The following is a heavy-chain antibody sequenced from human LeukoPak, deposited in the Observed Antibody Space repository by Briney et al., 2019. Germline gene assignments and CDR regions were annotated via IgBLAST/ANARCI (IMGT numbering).Heavy chain of an antibody. Sequence: PGASVKVSCKASGGTFSSYAITWVRQAPGQGLEWMGGIIPIFGTANYAQKFQGRVTVTTDESTSTAYMELSSLRSDDTALYYCATGDYGDMSYYFDYWGQGTLVTVSS. V-gene: IGHV1-69*05. J-gene: IGHJ4*02. D-gene: IGHD4-17*01. CDR3: ATGDYGDMSYYFDY. CDR2: IIPIFGTA. CDR1: GGTFSSYA.